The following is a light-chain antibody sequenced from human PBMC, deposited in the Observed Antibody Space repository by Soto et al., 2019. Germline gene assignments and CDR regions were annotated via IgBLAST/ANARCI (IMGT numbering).Light chain of an antibody. CDR1: SSDVGRYDY. J-gene: IGLJ1*01. Sequence: QSVLTQPRSVSASPGQSVTISCTGTSSDVGRYDYVSWYQQHPGKAPKLIVYDVTERPSGVPDRFSGSKSGNTASLTISGLQDEDEPDSYCCSFEGSYSYVFGTGTKVTVL. CDR2: DVT. CDR3: CSFEGSYSYV. V-gene: IGLV2-11*01.